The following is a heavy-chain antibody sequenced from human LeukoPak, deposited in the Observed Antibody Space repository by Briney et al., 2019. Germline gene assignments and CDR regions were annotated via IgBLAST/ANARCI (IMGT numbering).Heavy chain of an antibody. Sequence: KSSETLSLTCTVSGVSISSSSYYWGWIRQPPGKGLEWIGSIYYSGSTYYNPSLKSRVTISVDTSKNQFSLKLSSVTAADTAVYYCARPGTYYDFWSGYYDYYYYGMDVWGQGTTVTVSS. CDR2: IYYSGST. J-gene: IGHJ6*02. V-gene: IGHV4-39*01. D-gene: IGHD3-3*01. CDR1: GVSISSSSYY. CDR3: ARPGTYYDFWSGYYDYYYYGMDV.